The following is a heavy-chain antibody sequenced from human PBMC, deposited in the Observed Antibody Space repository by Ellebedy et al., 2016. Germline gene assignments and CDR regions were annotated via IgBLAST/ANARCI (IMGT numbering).Heavy chain of an antibody. J-gene: IGHJ5*01. CDR1: GASISSTTNY. CDR3: ATDRDRRWFYF. V-gene: IGHV4-39*07. Sequence: SETLSLTXNVSGASISSTTNYWGWIRQPPEKGLEWVGSISSSGSTYYNPSLKSRVTISGDMSKRQFSLNLNSVTAADTAVYYCATDRDRRWFYFWGQGTLVTVSS. CDR2: ISSSGST.